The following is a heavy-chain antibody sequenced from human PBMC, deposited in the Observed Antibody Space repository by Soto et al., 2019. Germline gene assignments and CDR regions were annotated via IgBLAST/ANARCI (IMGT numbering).Heavy chain of an antibody. CDR1: GYSFTSYW. Sequence: PGESLKISCKGSGYSFTSYWIGWVRQMPGKGLEWMGIIYPGDSDTRYSPSFQGQVTISADKSISTAYLQWSSLKASDTAMYYCARHPGYSSGWHNYYYYMDVWGKGTTVTVSS. CDR2: IYPGDSDT. CDR3: ARHPGYSSGWHNYYYYMDV. V-gene: IGHV5-51*01. D-gene: IGHD6-19*01. J-gene: IGHJ6*03.